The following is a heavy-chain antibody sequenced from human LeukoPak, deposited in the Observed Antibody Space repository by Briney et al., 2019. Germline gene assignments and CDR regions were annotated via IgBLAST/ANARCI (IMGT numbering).Heavy chain of an antibody. CDR2: IHYSGST. CDR3: WRPHCSNSVCSFSRVDF. J-gene: IGHJ4*02. Sequence: PSETLSLTCTVSGGSMTSNNYYWGWIRQPPGKGLEWIGNIHYSGSTYYSPSLKNRVTISVDTSKNQFSLRLKSVTAADTAVYYCWRPHCSNSVCSFSRVDFWGQGTLVTVSS. CDR1: GGSMTSNNYY. V-gene: IGHV4-39*01. D-gene: IGHD2-8*01.